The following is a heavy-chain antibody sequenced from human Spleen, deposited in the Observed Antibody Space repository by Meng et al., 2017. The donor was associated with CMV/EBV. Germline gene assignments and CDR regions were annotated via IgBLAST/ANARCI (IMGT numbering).Heavy chain of an antibody. CDR3: AKYDSSGYYN. CDR2: IYYSGST. J-gene: IGHJ4*02. D-gene: IGHD3-22*01. CDR1: GGSISSAGYY. Sequence: CTGSGGSISSAGYYWSWIRQHPGKGLEWIGYIYYSGSTFYNPSLKSRLTISVDTSKNQFSLKLSSVTAADTAVYYCAKYDSSGYYNWGQGTLVTVSS. V-gene: IGHV4-31*03.